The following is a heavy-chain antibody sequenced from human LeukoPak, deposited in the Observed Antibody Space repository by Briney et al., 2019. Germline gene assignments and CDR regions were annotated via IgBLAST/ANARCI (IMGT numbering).Heavy chain of an antibody. J-gene: IGHJ4*02. CDR1: GYTFTSYY. Sequence: ASVTVSFKASGYTFTSYYMHWVRQAPGQGLEWMGIINPSGGSTSYAQKFQGRVTMTRDTSTSTVYMELSSLRSEDTAVYYCARVGGNQGTDYWGQGTLVTVSS. V-gene: IGHV1-46*01. D-gene: IGHD4-23*01. CDR2: INPSGGST. CDR3: ARVGGNQGTDY.